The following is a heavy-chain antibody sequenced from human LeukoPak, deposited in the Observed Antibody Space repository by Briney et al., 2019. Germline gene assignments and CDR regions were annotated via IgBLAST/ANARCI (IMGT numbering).Heavy chain of an antibody. Sequence: GGPLRLSCAASGFTFSSYSMNWVRQAPGKGLEWVSSISSSSSYIYYADSVKGRFTISRDNAKNSLYLPMNSLRAEDTAVYYCARSTYSSGWYEYNWFDPWGQGTLVTVSS. J-gene: IGHJ5*02. D-gene: IGHD6-19*01. CDR2: ISSSSSYI. CDR1: GFTFSSYS. V-gene: IGHV3-21*01. CDR3: ARSTYSSGWYEYNWFDP.